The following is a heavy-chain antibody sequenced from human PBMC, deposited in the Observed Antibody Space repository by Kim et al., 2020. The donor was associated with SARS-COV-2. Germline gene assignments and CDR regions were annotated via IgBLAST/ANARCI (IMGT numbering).Heavy chain of an antibody. CDR3: ARAGRLLRFLDY. Sequence: NYNPSLKSRVTISVDTSKNQFSLKLSSVTAADTAVYDCARAGRLLRFLDYWGQGTLVTVSS. J-gene: IGHJ4*02. V-gene: IGHV4-59*01. D-gene: IGHD3-16*01.